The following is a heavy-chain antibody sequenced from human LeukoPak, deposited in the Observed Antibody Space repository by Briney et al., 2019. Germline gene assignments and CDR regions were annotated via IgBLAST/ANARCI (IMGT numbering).Heavy chain of an antibody. J-gene: IGHJ6*03. CDR1: GYTFTSYG. Sequence: WASVKVSCKASGYTFTSYGITWVRQAPGQGLEWMEWISVNKGNTNYAQKFQGRVTMTTDTSTSTAYMELRSLRSDDTAVYYCAGQAAGGRGTYYYYYMDVWGKGTTVTVSS. CDR2: ISVNKGNT. V-gene: IGHV1-18*01. D-gene: IGHD6-13*01. CDR3: AGQAAGGRGTYYYYYMDV.